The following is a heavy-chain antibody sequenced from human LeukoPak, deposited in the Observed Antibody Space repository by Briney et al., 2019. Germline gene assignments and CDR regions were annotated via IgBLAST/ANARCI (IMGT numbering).Heavy chain of an antibody. CDR2: IYYSGST. Sequence: PSETLSLTCTVSGGSISSYYWSWIRQPPGKGLEWIGYIYYSGSTNYNPSLKSRVTISVDTSKNQFSLKLSSVTAADTAVYYCARSYSSSFLYWFDPWGQGTLVTVSS. J-gene: IGHJ5*02. CDR1: GGSISSYY. CDR3: ARSYSSSFLYWFDP. D-gene: IGHD6-13*01. V-gene: IGHV4-59*08.